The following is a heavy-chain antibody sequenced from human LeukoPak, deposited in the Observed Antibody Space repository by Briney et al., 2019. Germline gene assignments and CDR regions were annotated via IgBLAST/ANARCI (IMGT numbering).Heavy chain of an antibody. CDR3: ARHGRGYYYDSSGFS. D-gene: IGHD3-22*01. CDR1: GGSIRSSSYY. CDR2: ISYSGNT. Sequence: SETLSLTCTVSGGSIRSSSYYWGWIRQPPGKGLEWIGSISYSGNTYYNPSLKSRVTMSVDTSKNQLSLKLSSVTAADTVVYYCARHGRGYYYDSSGFSWGQGTLVTVSS. J-gene: IGHJ5*02. V-gene: IGHV4-39*01.